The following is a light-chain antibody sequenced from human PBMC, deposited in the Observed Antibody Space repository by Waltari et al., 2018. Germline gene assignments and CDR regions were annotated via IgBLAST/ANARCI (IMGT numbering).Light chain of an antibody. V-gene: IGLV1-44*01. CDR2: TDN. Sequence: QSVLTQPPSASGTPGQTVPISCSGSSSNIGVNTVNWYQQLPGTAPKLLIYTDNLRPSGVPDRFSGSKSGTSDSLAISGLQSEDEADYRCQTWDDSLNGVVFGGGTKLTVL. J-gene: IGLJ3*02. CDR1: SSNIGVNT. CDR3: QTWDDSLNGVV.